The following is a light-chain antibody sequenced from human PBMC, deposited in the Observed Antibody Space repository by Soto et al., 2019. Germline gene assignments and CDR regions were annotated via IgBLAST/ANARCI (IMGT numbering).Light chain of an antibody. CDR1: QSVSSY. CDR2: DAS. Sequence: EIVLTQSPATLSLSPGERATLSCRASQSVSSYLAWYQQKPGQAPRLLIYDASNRATGIPARFSGSGSGTDFTLIISRLEPEDFAVYYCHQYGSSPWTFGQGTKVDIK. J-gene: IGKJ1*01. V-gene: IGKV3-11*01. CDR3: HQYGSSPWT.